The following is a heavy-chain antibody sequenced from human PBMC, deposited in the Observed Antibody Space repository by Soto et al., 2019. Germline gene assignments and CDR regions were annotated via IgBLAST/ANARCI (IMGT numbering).Heavy chain of an antibody. V-gene: IGHV3-11*01. CDR2: ISSSGSTI. Sequence: QVQLVESGGGLVKPGGSLRLSCAASGFTFSDYYMTWLRQAPGKGLEWVSYISSSGSTIYYADSVKGRFTISRDNAKNSLYLQMHSLRADDTAVYYCARDGTPPRYGDDYFDYWGQGTLVTVSS. J-gene: IGHJ4*02. D-gene: IGHD4-17*01. CDR1: GFTFSDYY. CDR3: ARDGTPPRYGDDYFDY.